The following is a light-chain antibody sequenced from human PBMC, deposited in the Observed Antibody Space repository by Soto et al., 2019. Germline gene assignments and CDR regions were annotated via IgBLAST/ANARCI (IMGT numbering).Light chain of an antibody. CDR2: DAS. V-gene: IGKV1-33*01. CDR3: QHYDNLPSIT. J-gene: IGKJ5*01. Sequence: DIQMTQSPSSLSASVGDRVTITCQASQDIGDSLNWFQQKPGKAPTLLIYDASNLEAGVPSRFSGSGSGTDFTFTIISLQPEDFATYFCQHYDNLPSITFGQGTRLEIK. CDR1: QDIGDS.